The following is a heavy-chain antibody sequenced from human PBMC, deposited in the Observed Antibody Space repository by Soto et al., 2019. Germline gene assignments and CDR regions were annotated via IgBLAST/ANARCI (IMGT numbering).Heavy chain of an antibody. D-gene: IGHD2-15*01. Sequence: QVQLVQSGAEVKKPGSSVKVSCKAPGGTFSTYAISWVRQAPGQALEWMGGVIPIFGTPKYAQKFQSRVTITADESTSTGYMELRSLRSEDTAVYYCARSQGGSSSLDIYYYYYYGMDVWGQGTTVTVSS. J-gene: IGHJ6*02. CDR1: GGTFSTYA. CDR3: ARSQGGSSSLDIYYYYYYGMDV. V-gene: IGHV1-69*01. CDR2: VIPIFGTP.